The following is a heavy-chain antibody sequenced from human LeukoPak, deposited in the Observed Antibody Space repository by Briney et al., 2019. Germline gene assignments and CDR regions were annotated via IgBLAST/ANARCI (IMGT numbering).Heavy chain of an antibody. Sequence: GGSLRLSCSASGFTFSSCAMHWVRQAPGKGLEYVSGISSNGGSTYYADSVEGRFTISRDNSKNTLYLQMNSLRAEDTAVYYCAPELGIDSSGYYTDYWGQGTLVTVSS. CDR2: ISSNGGST. CDR3: APELGIDSSGYYTDY. J-gene: IGHJ4*02. D-gene: IGHD3-22*01. V-gene: IGHV3-64*04. CDR1: GFTFSSCA.